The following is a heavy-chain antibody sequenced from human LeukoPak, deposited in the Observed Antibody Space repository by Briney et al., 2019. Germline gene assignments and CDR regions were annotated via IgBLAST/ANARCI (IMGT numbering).Heavy chain of an antibody. Sequence: SETLSLTCTVSGYSISSGYYWGWIRQPPGKGLEWLGSIYHSGSTYYNPSLKSRVTISVDTSKNQFSLKLSSVTAADTAVYYCAPMGGDTFDYWGQGTLVTVSS. CDR1: GYSISSGYY. J-gene: IGHJ4*02. D-gene: IGHD3-16*01. CDR3: APMGGDTFDY. V-gene: IGHV4-38-2*02. CDR2: IYHSGST.